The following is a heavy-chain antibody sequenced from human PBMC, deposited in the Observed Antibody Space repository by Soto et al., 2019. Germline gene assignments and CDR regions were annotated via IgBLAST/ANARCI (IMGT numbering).Heavy chain of an antibody. CDR1: GFTFSTYA. V-gene: IGHV3-23*01. J-gene: IGHJ4*02. Sequence: PGGSLRLSCAASGFTFSTYAMGWVRQAPGKGLEWVSAISGSGGNSTFYGDSVKGRFTISRDNSKNTLYLEMSSLGAEDTAVYYCAKGGGSCCFDCWGQGTLVTVSS. D-gene: IGHD2-15*01. CDR3: AKGGGSCCFDC. CDR2: ISGSGGNST.